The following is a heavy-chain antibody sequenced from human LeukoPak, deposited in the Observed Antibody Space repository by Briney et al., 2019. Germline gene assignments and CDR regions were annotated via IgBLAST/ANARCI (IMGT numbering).Heavy chain of an antibody. Sequence: PGGSLRLSCAASGFTFSSYAMHWVRQAPGKGLEWVSGISWNSDNIGYADSVKGRFTISRDNAKNSLYLQMNSLRAEDTALYYCAKPYYDFWSGYLQWGQGTLVTVSS. CDR3: AKPYYDFWSGYLQ. J-gene: IGHJ4*02. CDR1: GFTFSSYA. D-gene: IGHD3-3*01. V-gene: IGHV3-9*01. CDR2: ISWNSDNI.